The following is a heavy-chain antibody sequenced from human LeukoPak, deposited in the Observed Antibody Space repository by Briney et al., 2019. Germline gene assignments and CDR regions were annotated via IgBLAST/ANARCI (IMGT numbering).Heavy chain of an antibody. V-gene: IGHV4-61*02. D-gene: IGHD6-19*01. Sequence: SETLSLTCTVSGGSISSGSYYWSWIRQPAGKGLEWIGRIYTSGSTNYNPSLKSRVTISVDTSKNQFSLKLSSVTAADTAVYYCARGLSSGWYSIFDYWGQGTLVTVPS. CDR1: GGSISSGSYY. J-gene: IGHJ4*02. CDR2: IYTSGST. CDR3: ARGLSSGWYSIFDY.